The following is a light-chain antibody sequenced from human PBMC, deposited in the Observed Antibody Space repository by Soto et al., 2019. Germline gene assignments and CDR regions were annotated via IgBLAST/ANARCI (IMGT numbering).Light chain of an antibody. CDR3: QQYGSFPYT. CDR2: AAS. Sequence: EIVLTQSPVTLSLSPGERATLSCRASRSFASSYLGWYQQKPGQAPRLLIYAASTRATGIPDRFSGRGSATDFTLTISRLEPEDSAVYYCQQYGSFPYTFGQGTKLEIK. V-gene: IGKV3-20*01. CDR1: RSFASSY. J-gene: IGKJ2*01.